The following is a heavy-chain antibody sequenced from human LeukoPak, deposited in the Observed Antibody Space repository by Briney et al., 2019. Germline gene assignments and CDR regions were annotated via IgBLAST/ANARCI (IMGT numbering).Heavy chain of an antibody. J-gene: IGHJ1*01. CDR2: INWNGDST. CDR3: ARDSQEFFQH. Sequence: PGGSLRLSCAASGFSFDDYGLTWVRQAPGKGLEWVSGINWNGDSTDYADSVKGRFTISRDNAKNSLYLQMNSLRTEDTALYYCARDSQEFFQHWGQGTLVTVSS. CDR1: GFSFDDYG. V-gene: IGHV3-20*04.